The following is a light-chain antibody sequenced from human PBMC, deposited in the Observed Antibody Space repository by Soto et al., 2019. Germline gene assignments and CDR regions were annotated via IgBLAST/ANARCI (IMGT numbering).Light chain of an antibody. CDR1: QSIGAS. J-gene: IGKJ4*01. Sequence: DIQMTQSPSTLYASVGDRVTITCRASQSIGASLALFQQKPGKAPNLLIYKASSLESGVPSRFSGSGSRTEFALTISTLQPDDFATYYCQQYNSSPLTFGGGTKVEIK. CDR2: KAS. CDR3: QQYNSSPLT. V-gene: IGKV1-5*03.